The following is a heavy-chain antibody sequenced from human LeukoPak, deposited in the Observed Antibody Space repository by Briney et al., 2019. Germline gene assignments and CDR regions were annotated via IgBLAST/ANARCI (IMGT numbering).Heavy chain of an antibody. Sequence: SETLSLTCTVSGGSINPYFWSWIRQPPGKELEWIGEINHSGSTNYNPSLRSRVTISVDTSKNQFSLKLSSVTAADTAVYYCASPGYYDSSGYSIWGQGTLVTVSS. D-gene: IGHD3-22*01. V-gene: IGHV4-34*01. J-gene: IGHJ4*02. CDR3: ASPGYYDSSGYSI. CDR2: INHSGST. CDR1: GGSINPYF.